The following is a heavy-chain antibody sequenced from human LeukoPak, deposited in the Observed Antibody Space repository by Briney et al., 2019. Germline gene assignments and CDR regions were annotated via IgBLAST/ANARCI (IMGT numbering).Heavy chain of an antibody. V-gene: IGHV4-39*01. CDR2: IYHTGTT. D-gene: IGHD3-22*01. Sequence: PSETLSLTCTVSGGSISGSNYYWGWIRQPPGKGLEWIGHIYHTGTTYYNPPLKSRVTISADTSKNQFSLNLRSLTAADTAVYYCARPGKVVLYDESGHCGLDVWGQGTTVTVSS. J-gene: IGHJ6*02. CDR3: ARPGKVVLYDESGHCGLDV. CDR1: GGSISGSNYY.